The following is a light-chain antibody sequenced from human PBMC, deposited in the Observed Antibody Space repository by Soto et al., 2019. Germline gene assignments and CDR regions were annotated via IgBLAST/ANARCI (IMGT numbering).Light chain of an antibody. V-gene: IGKV3-15*01. Sequence: EIVMTQSPATLSVSPGERATLSCRASQSVSSNLAWYQQKPGQAPRLLIYGASTRATGIPARLSGSGSGTEFTLTLSSLQSEDFAVYYCQQYNNWPPWTFGQGTKVELK. CDR2: GAS. CDR1: QSVSSN. CDR3: QQYNNWPPWT. J-gene: IGKJ1*01.